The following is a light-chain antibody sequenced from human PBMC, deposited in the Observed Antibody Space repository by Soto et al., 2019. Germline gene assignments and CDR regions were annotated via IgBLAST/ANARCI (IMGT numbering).Light chain of an antibody. CDR1: QSIDRW. V-gene: IGKV1-5*01. CDR2: DAT. CDR3: QHYNSYSEA. J-gene: IGKJ1*01. Sequence: DIPMTQSPSTVSASVGDRVTIACRASQSIDRWLAWYQQKPGKAPKVLIWDATTLKSGVPSRFSGSGSGTEFTLTISSLQPDDFATYYCQHYNSYSEAFGQGTKVDIK.